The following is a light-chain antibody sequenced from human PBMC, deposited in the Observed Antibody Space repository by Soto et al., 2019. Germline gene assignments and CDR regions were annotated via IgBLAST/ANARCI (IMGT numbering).Light chain of an antibody. V-gene: IGKV3-11*01. CDR2: DAS. CDR3: QQRSSWPAT. Sequence: EIVLTQSPATLSLSPGERATLSCRASQSVRSNLAWFQQKPGQAPRLLIYDASNRATGIPARFSGSGSGTDFTLTISSLEPEDFAVYYCQQRSSWPATFGQGTRLEMK. CDR1: QSVRSN. J-gene: IGKJ5*01.